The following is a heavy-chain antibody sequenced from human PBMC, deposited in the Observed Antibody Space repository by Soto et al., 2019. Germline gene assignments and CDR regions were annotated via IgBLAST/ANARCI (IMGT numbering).Heavy chain of an antibody. V-gene: IGHV4-31*03. CDR2: IYYSGST. Sequence: SETLSLTCTVSGGSISSGGYYWSWVRQHPGKGLEWIGYIYYSGSTYYNPSLKSRVTISVDTSKNQFSLKLSSVTAADTAVYYCARDSNGGNDYYFDYWGQGTLVTVSS. CDR3: ARDSNGGNDYYFDY. CDR1: GGSISSGGYY. D-gene: IGHD2-15*01. J-gene: IGHJ4*02.